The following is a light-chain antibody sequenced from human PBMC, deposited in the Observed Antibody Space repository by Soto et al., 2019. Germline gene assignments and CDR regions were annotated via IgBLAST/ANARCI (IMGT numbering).Light chain of an antibody. CDR3: QSYDSSDRGI. CDR1: SGSIASNY. Sequence: NFMLTQPHSVSESPGKTVTISCTRSSGSIASNYVQWYQQRPGSAPTTVISENYQRPSGVPDRFSGSIDSSSNSASPIISGLETEDEADYYCQSYDSSDRGIFGGGTQLTVL. CDR2: ENY. V-gene: IGLV6-57*04. J-gene: IGLJ2*01.